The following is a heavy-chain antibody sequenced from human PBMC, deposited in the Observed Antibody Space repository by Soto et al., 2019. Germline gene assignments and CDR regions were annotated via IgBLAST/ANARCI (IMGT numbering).Heavy chain of an antibody. CDR3: AREGYCSSGSCALYSHEYFGMDV. CDR1: GYTFDRYG. CDR2: ISTYYGNT. J-gene: IGHJ6*02. V-gene: IGHV1-18*01. Sequence: QVQLVQSGAEVKKPGASVKVSCKASGYTFDRYGISWERQAPGQGLEWMGWISTYYGNTNYAQKLKGRVTMTTDTFTSTAYMELRSLTSDDTAVYYCAREGYCSSGSCALYSHEYFGMDVWGQGTTVTVSS. D-gene: IGHD2-15*01.